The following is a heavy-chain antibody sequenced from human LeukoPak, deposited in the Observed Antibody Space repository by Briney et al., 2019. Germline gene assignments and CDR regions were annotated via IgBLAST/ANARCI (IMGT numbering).Heavy chain of an antibody. CDR1: GFTFSSYW. J-gene: IGHJ4*02. Sequence: PGGSLRLSCAASGFTFSSYWMHWVRQAPGKGLVWVSRIESDGSSTTYADSVKGRFTISRDNAKNTLYLQMNSLRAEDTAVYYCARLFRDVTTFDYWGQGTLLTVSS. CDR3: ARLFRDVTTFDY. V-gene: IGHV3-74*01. D-gene: IGHD1-1*01. CDR2: IESDGSST.